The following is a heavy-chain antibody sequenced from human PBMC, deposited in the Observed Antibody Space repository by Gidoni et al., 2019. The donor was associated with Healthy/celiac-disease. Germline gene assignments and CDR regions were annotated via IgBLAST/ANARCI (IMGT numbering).Heavy chain of an antibody. J-gene: IGHJ4*02. CDR3: AKAHPGSGSYYNADVFDY. D-gene: IGHD3-10*01. V-gene: IGHV3-23*01. Sequence: EVQLLESGGGLVQPGGSLRLSCAASGFTFRSYAMSWVRQAPGKGLEWVSAISGSGGSTYYADSVKGRFTISRDNSKNTLYLQMNSLRAEDTAVYYCAKAHPGSGSYYNADVFDYWGQGTLVTVSS. CDR1: GFTFRSYA. CDR2: ISGSGGST.